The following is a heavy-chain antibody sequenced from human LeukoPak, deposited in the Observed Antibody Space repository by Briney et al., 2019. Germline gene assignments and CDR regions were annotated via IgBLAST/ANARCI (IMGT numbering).Heavy chain of an antibody. Sequence: ASVKVSCKASGYTFTGYYMHWVRQAPGQGLEWMGGFDPEDGETIYAQKFQGRVTMTEDTSTDTAYKELSSLRSEDTAVYYCATTKADIVVVPAAIRRGNWFDPWGQGTLVTVSS. CDR3: ATTKADIVVVPAAIRRGNWFDP. CDR1: GYTFTGYY. D-gene: IGHD2-2*02. J-gene: IGHJ5*02. V-gene: IGHV1-24*01. CDR2: FDPEDGET.